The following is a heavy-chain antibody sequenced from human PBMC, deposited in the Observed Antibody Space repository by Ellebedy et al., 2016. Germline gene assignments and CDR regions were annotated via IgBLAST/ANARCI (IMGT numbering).Heavy chain of an antibody. CDR1: GFTFSSYW. D-gene: IGHD3-10*01. V-gene: IGHV3-74*01. CDR3: ARRFGPFRSEFYFDL. Sequence: GESLKISXAASGFTFSSYWMHWVRQAPGKGLVWVSRIKSDGSSTSYADSVKGRFTISRDNSKNTVFLQMNSLRPDDTALYYCARRFGPFRSEFYFDLWGQGVLVTVSS. J-gene: IGHJ4*02. CDR2: IKSDGSST.